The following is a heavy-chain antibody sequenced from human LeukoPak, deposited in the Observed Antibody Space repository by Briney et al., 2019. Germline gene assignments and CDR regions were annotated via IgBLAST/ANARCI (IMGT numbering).Heavy chain of an antibody. D-gene: IGHD6-13*01. CDR3: AKRYSGSWNIES. CDR2: ISYDGSNK. Sequence: GGSLRLSCAASGFTLSSYEMNWVRQAPGKGLEWVAVISYDGSNKYYADSVKGRFTISRDNSKNTLYLQMNSLRDEDTAVYYCAKRYSGSWNIESWGQGTLVTVSS. J-gene: IGHJ4*02. CDR1: GFTLSSYE. V-gene: IGHV3-30*18.